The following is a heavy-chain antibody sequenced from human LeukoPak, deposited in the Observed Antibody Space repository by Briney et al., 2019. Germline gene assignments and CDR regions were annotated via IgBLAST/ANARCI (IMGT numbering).Heavy chain of an antibody. D-gene: IGHD6-19*01. CDR2: ISGSGGST. Sequence: PGGSLRLSCAASGFTFSSYAMSWVRQAPGKGLEWVSAISGSGGSTYYADSVKGRFTISRGNSKNTLYLQMNSLRAEDTAVYYCAKEGGIAVAGTISDFDYWGQGTLVTVSS. CDR3: AKEGGIAVAGTISDFDY. CDR1: GFTFSSYA. V-gene: IGHV3-23*01. J-gene: IGHJ4*02.